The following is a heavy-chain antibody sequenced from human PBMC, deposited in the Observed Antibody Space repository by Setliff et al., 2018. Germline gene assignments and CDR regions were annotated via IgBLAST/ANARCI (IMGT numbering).Heavy chain of an antibody. CDR2: IYYSGST. J-gene: IGHJ4*02. CDR3: ARDRGGDWIYYFDY. V-gene: IGHV4-59*01. CDR1: GGSISSYY. Sequence: PSETLSLTCTVSGGSISSYYWSWIRQPPGKGLEWIGYIYYSGSTNYNPSLKSRVTISVDTSKNQFSLKLSSVTAADTAVYYCARDRGGDWIYYFDYWGQGTLVTVSS. D-gene: IGHD2-21*02.